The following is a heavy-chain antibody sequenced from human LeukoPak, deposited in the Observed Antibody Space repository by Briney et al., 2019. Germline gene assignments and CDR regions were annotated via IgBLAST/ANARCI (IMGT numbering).Heavy chain of an antibody. CDR3: ARGYKRFLVPGTMDV. CDR2: INHSGST. J-gene: IGHJ6*02. D-gene: IGHD3-3*01. V-gene: IGHV4-34*01. Sequence: PSETLSLTCAVYGGSFSGYYWSWIRQPPGKGLEWIGEINHSGSTNYNPSLKSRVTISVDTSKNQFSLKLSSVTAADTAVYYCARGYKRFLVPGTMDVWGRGTTVTVSS. CDR1: GGSFSGYY.